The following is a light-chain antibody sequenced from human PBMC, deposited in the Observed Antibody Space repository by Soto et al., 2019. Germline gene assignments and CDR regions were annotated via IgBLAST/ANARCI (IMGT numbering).Light chain of an antibody. J-gene: IGKJ1*01. CDR1: QSVSSN. Sequence: EIVMTQSPATLPVSPGERATLSCRASQSVSSNLAWYQQKPGQAPRLLIHGASTRAPGFPARFSGSGSGTDFTLTISSLQSEDFAVYYCQQYNNWPWTFGQGTKVDIK. V-gene: IGKV3-15*01. CDR2: GAS. CDR3: QQYNNWPWT.